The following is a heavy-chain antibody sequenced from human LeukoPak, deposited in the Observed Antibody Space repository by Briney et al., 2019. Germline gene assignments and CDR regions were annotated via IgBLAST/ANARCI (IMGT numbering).Heavy chain of an antibody. D-gene: IGHD4-17*01. CDR2: ISSSGSTI. CDR1: GFTFSSYE. J-gene: IGHJ6*02. V-gene: IGHV3-48*03. CDR3: ARSTVNAYYYYGMDV. Sequence: GGSLRLSCAASGFTFSSYEMNWVRQAPGKGLEWVAYISSSGSTIYYADSVKGRFTISRDNAKNSLYLQMNSLRAEDTAVYYCARSTVNAYYYYGMDVWGQGTTVTVSS.